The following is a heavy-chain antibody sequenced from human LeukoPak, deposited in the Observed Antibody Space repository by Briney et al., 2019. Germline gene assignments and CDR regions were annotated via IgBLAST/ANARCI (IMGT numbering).Heavy chain of an antibody. Sequence: GGSLRLSCAASGFIFSNYGMHWVRQAPGKGLEWVAFIQYNGTTKDYADSVKGRFTISRDNSKNTVSLQMNSLTAEDTALYYCASLPLRDSNDAFDIWGQGTMVTVSS. J-gene: IGHJ3*02. CDR1: GFIFSNYG. D-gene: IGHD2-21*01. V-gene: IGHV3-30*02. CDR2: IQYNGTTK. CDR3: ASLPLRDSNDAFDI.